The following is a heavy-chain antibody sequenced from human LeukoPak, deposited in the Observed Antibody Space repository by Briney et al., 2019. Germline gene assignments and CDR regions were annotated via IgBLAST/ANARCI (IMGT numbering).Heavy chain of an antibody. CDR2: LYSGGST. J-gene: IGHJ4*02. D-gene: IGHD4-23*01. CDR1: GFTVSTNY. CDR3: ATARPAYGGTYYFDY. V-gene: IGHV3-66*01. Sequence: GGSRRLSCAASGFTVSTNYMTWVRQAPRKGLECVSVLYSGGSTYYAASVKGRFTISRDTSKNALYLQMNSLRAEDTAVYYCATARPAYGGTYYFDYWGQGTLVTVSS.